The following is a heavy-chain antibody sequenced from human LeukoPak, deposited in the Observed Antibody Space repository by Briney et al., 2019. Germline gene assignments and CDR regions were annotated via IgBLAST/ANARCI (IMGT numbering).Heavy chain of an antibody. CDR2: INTDGSIT. Sequence: GGSLRLSCAASGFTFSTYLMHWVRQAPGKGLVWVSRINTDGSITTYADTVKGRFTISRDNAKDTLYLQMNSLRDEDTAVYYCASLGTLVLWGQGTLVTVSS. J-gene: IGHJ4*02. D-gene: IGHD3-10*01. CDR1: GFTFSTYL. CDR3: ASLGTLVL. V-gene: IGHV3-74*01.